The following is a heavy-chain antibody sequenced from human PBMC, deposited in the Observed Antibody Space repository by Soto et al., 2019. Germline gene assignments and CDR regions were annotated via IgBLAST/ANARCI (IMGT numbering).Heavy chain of an antibody. V-gene: IGHV2-26*01. CDR1: GFSLSNDRKG. D-gene: IGHD1-26*01. J-gene: IGHJ4*02. CDR2: IFSNDEK. CDR3: ARTEPAILGSGYFFDA. Sequence: QVTLKESGPALVKPRETLTLTCTVSGFSLSNDRKGVSWIRQPPGKALEWLAHIFSNDEKSYNTFMKSRVTITKDTSKSQVVLTMTNVDPKDTATYFCARTEPAILGSGYFFDACGQGALVTVSS.